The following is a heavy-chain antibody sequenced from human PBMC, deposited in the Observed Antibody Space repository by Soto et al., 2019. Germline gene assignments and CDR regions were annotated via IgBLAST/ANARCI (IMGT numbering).Heavy chain of an antibody. V-gene: IGHV1-3*05. J-gene: IGHJ4*02. CDR3: ARSIVVVTALDY. Sequence: QVQLAQSGAEEKKPGASVKVSCKASGYTFTSYAMHWVRQAPGQRLEWMGWINAGNGNTKYSQKFQGRVTITRDTSASTAYMELSSLRSEDTAVYYCARSIVVVTALDYWGQGTRVTVSS. CDR2: INAGNGNT. CDR1: GYTFTSYA. D-gene: IGHD2-21*02.